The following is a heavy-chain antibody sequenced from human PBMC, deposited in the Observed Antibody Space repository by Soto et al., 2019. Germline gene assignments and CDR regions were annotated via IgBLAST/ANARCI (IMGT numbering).Heavy chain of an antibody. V-gene: IGHV4-30-4*01. Sequence: SETLSLTCSVSGDSISTVDYFWAWIRQPPGQALEYIGYIYKSTTTYYNPSFESRVAISLDTSKSQFSLTVTSVTAADTAAYFCARGRYCLTGRCFPNWFDSWGQGTLVTVSS. CDR3: ARGRYCLTGRCFPNWFDS. J-gene: IGHJ5*01. CDR1: GDSISTVDYF. D-gene: IGHD2-15*01. CDR2: IYKSTTT.